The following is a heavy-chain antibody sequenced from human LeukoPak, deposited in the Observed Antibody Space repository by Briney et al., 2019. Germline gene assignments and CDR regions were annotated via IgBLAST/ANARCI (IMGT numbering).Heavy chain of an antibody. Sequence: EASETLSLTCTVSGDSISSGDYYWSWIRQPAGKGLEWIGRISSSGSTNYNPSLKSRVTISVDTSKNQFSLKLSSVTAADTAVYYCARAGYSYDHRNWFDPWGQGTLVTVSS. V-gene: IGHV4-61*02. CDR1: GDSISSGDYY. CDR2: ISSSGST. J-gene: IGHJ5*02. D-gene: IGHD5-18*01. CDR3: ARAGYSYDHRNWFDP.